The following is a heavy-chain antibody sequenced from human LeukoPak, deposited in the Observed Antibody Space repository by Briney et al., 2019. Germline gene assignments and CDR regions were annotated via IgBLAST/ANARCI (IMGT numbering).Heavy chain of an antibody. V-gene: IGHV3-21*01. J-gene: IGHJ4*02. D-gene: IGHD3-10*01. CDR3: ARDSAYGSGSYSHN. CDR2: ISSSSSYI. Sequence: GGSPRLSCAASGFTFSSYSMNWVRQAPGKGLEWVSSISSSSSYIYYADSVKGRFTISRDNAKNSLYLQMNSLRAEDTAVYYCARDSAYGSGSYSHNWGQGTLVTVSS. CDR1: GFTFSSYS.